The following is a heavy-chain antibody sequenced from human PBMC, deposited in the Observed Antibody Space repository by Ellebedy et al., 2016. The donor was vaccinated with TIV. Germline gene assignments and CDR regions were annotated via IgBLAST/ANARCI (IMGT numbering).Heavy chain of an antibody. CDR3: ARYGNLGY. Sequence: GESLKISCAASGFAFGGFAMNWVRQAPGKGLQWVSSISYNGDETFYADSVRGRFTISRDNAMNSLYLQINRLRAEDTAVYYCARYGNLGYWGQGTLVTVSS. V-gene: IGHV3-21*01. J-gene: IGHJ4*02. CDR2: ISYNGDET. CDR1: GFAFGGFA. D-gene: IGHD1-1*01.